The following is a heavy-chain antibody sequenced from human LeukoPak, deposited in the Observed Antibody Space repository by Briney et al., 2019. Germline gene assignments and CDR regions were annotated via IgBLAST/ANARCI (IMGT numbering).Heavy chain of an antibody. J-gene: IGHJ3*02. CDR2: IYYSGST. CDR3: ARDWAWYYDILTGPECALDI. D-gene: IGHD3-9*01. CDR1: GGSISSSSYY. V-gene: IGHV4-39*07. Sequence: SETLSLTCTVSGGSISSSSYYWGWIRQPPGKGLEWIGSIYYSGSTYYNPSLKSRVTISVDTSKNQFSLKLSSVTAADTAVYYCARDWAWYYDILTGPECALDIWGQGTMVTVSS.